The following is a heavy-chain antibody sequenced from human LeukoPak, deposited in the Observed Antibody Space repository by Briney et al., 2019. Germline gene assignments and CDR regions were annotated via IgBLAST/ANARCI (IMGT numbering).Heavy chain of an antibody. CDR3: ARLGAAFDY. Sequence: GGSLRLSCASSGFTFSSYSMNWVRQAPGKGLEWVSSSSSSSYYIYYADSLKRRFTISRDNAKNSLYLQMNSLRAEDTALYYCARLGAAFDYWGKGTLVTVFS. D-gene: IGHD4/OR15-4a*01. J-gene: IGHJ4*02. V-gene: IGHV3-21*01. CDR1: GFTFSSYS. CDR2: SSSSSYYI.